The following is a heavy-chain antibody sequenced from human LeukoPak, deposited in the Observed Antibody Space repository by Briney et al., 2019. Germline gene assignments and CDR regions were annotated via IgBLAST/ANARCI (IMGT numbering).Heavy chain of an antibody. CDR1: GFTFSTYA. Sequence: GRSLRLSCAASGFTFSTYAMHWVRQAPGKGLEWVAVMSYDGNNKFYADSVKGRFTISRDNSENTLCLQMNSLRAEDTAVYYCARPYDSRASWSAFDIWGQGTLVTVSS. D-gene: IGHD3-22*01. CDR2: MSYDGNNK. CDR3: ARPYDSRASWSAFDI. J-gene: IGHJ3*02. V-gene: IGHV3-30-3*01.